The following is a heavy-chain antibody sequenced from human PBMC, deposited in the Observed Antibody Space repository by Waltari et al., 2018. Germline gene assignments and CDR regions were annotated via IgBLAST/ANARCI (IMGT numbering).Heavy chain of an antibody. J-gene: IGHJ4*02. V-gene: IGHV2-5*02. D-gene: IGHD2-15*01. CDR2: IYWDDDK. Sequence: QITLKESGPTLVKPTQTLTLTCTFSGFSLSTSGVGVGWIRQPPGKALEWLALIYWDDDKRYSPSLKSRLTITKDTSKNQVVLTMTNMDPVDTATYYCAHSIYCCGGSCYSPFDYWGQGTLVTVSS. CDR1: GFSLSTSGVG. CDR3: AHSIYCCGGSCYSPFDY.